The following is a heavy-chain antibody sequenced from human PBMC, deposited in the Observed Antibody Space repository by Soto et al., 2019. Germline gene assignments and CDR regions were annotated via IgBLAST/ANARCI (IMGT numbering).Heavy chain of an antibody. CDR1: GGSISSYY. V-gene: IGHV4-59*08. CDR2: IYYSGSI. CDR3: ARHTGLFGRFDY. D-gene: IGHD3-22*01. Sequence: SEILSLTCTVSGGSISSYYWSWIRQPPGKGLEWIGYIYYSGSINYNPSLKSRVTISVDTSKNQFSLKLSSVTAADTAVYYCARHTGLFGRFDYWGQGTLVTVSS. J-gene: IGHJ4*02.